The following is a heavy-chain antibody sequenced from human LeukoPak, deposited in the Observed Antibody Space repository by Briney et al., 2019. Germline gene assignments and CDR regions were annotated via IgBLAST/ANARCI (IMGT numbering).Heavy chain of an antibody. J-gene: IGHJ3*02. CDR2: INHSGST. Sequence: SETLSLTCAVYGGSFSGYYWSWIRQPPGKGLEWIGEINHSGSTNYNPSLKSRVTISVDTSKNQFSLKLSSVTAADTAVYYCARVGYCSGGSCSSDAFDIWGQGTMVTVSS. CDR3: ARVGYCSGGSCSSDAFDI. CDR1: GGSFSGYY. D-gene: IGHD2-15*01. V-gene: IGHV4-34*01.